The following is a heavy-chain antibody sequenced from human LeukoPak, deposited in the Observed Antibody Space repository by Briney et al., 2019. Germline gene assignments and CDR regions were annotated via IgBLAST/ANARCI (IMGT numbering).Heavy chain of an antibody. Sequence: SETLSLTCAVYGGSFSGYYWSWIRQPPGKGLEWIGEINHSGSTNYNPSLKSRVTISVDTSKNQFSLKLSSVTAADTAVYYCARGLYYDFWSGYFDYRGQGTLVTVSS. V-gene: IGHV4-34*01. CDR2: INHSGST. D-gene: IGHD3-3*01. J-gene: IGHJ4*02. CDR3: ARGLYYDFWSGYFDY. CDR1: GGSFSGYY.